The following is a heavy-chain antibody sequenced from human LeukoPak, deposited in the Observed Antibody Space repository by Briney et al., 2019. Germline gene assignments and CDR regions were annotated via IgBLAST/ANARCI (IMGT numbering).Heavy chain of an antibody. Sequence: GGSLRLSCAASGFTFNRYWMNWVRQVPGKGLEWVANINQDGSEKYSVDSVKGRFTISRDNAKNSLYLQMNSLRAEDTAVYNCARNKTLTTSLDYWGQGTLVTVSS. CDR3: ARNKTLTTSLDY. D-gene: IGHD4-17*01. CDR2: INQDGSEK. CDR1: GFTFNRYW. J-gene: IGHJ4*02. V-gene: IGHV3-7*05.